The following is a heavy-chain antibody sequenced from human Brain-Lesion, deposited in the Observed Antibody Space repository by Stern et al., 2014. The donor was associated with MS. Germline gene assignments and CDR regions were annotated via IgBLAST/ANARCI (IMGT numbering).Heavy chain of an antibody. Sequence: QLQLQESGPGLVKPSQTLSLSCTVSGGSISSGGYYWSWIRQPAGKGLEWIGRIFNSGTTSYTPSLKSRVTISIDTSKNQFSLRLTSMPAADTAVYYCARGRVVPGFQYYATDVWGQGTTVIVSS. CDR3: ARGRVVPGFQYYATDV. D-gene: IGHD2-2*01. CDR1: GGSISSGGYY. CDR2: IFNSGTT. V-gene: IGHV4-61*02. J-gene: IGHJ6*02.